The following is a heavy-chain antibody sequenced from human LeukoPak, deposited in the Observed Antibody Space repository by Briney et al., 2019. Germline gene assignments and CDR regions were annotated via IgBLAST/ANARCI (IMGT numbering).Heavy chain of an antibody. CDR3: AKDQQVGAAAYYFDS. J-gene: IGHJ4*02. V-gene: IGHV3-30*18. D-gene: IGHD2-2*01. Sequence: GGSLRLSCAASGFTFSRYGLHWVRPAPGKGLEWVTVIANDGKDKKYADSVKGRSTISRDNSKSTLYPQMNSLRAEDTGVYYCAKDQQVGAAAYYFDSWGQGTLVTVSS. CDR1: GFTFSRYG. CDR2: IANDGKDK.